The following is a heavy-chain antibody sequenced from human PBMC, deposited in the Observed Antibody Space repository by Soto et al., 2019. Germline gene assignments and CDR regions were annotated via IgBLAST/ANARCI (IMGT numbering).Heavy chain of an antibody. D-gene: IGHD1-1*01. J-gene: IGHJ4*02. CDR3: GTGIAPTLVLHGPASYNNYFNS. V-gene: IGHV4-34*01. CDR2: INHSGST. CDR1: GGYFSGYY. Sequence: NPSETLSLTCAVYGGYFSGYYWSWIRQPPGKXLEWMGEINHSGSTNFNLSLERRVTLSGDTAKNQCSRRLNSVAAADTAMYYCGTGIAPTLVLHGPASYNNYFNSWHRRRLVTVSS.